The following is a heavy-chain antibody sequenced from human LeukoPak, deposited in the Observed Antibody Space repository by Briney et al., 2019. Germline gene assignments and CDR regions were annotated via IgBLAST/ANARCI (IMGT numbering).Heavy chain of an antibody. Sequence: PSQTLSLTCAVSGGSVSSGGYAWSWIRQPPGKGLEWIGYIYYRGMTYFNPSLKSRASISVDTSKNQFSLKLSSVTAADTAVYYCAAGNPWYFDYWGQGTLVTVSS. CDR2: IYYRGMT. J-gene: IGHJ4*02. D-gene: IGHD1-14*01. CDR3: AAGNPWYFDY. CDR1: GGSVSSGGYA. V-gene: IGHV4-30-4*07.